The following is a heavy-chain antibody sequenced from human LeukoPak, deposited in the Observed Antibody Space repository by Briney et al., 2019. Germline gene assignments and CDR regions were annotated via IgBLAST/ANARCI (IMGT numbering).Heavy chain of an antibody. D-gene: IGHD3-3*01. J-gene: IGHJ5*02. CDR2: INHSGST. CDR3: ARERYYDFWSGYRNWFDP. CDR1: GGSFSGYY. V-gene: IGHV4-34*01. Sequence: PSETLSLTCAVYGGSFSGYYWSWIRQPPGKGLEWIGEINHSGSTNYNPSLKSRVTISVDMSKNQFSLKLSSVTAADTAVYYCARERYYDFWSGYRNWFDPWGQGTLVTVSS.